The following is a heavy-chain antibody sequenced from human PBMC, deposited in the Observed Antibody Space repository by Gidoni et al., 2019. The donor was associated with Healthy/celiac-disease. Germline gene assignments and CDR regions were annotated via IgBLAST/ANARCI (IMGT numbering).Heavy chain of an antibody. CDR1: GFTFSSYS. D-gene: IGHD6-19*01. Sequence: EVQLVESGGGLVKPGGSLRLSCAASGFTFSSYSMNWVRQAPGKGLEWVSSISSRSSYIYYADSVKGRFTISRDNAKNSLYLQMNSLRAEDTAVYYCARDSSGWYDDAFDIWGQGTMVTVSS. J-gene: IGHJ3*02. CDR2: ISSRSSYI. V-gene: IGHV3-21*01. CDR3: ARDSSGWYDDAFDI.